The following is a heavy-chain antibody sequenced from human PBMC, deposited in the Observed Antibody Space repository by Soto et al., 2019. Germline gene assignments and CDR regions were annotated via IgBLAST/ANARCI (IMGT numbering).Heavy chain of an antibody. CDR1: GFTFGNYW. J-gene: IGHJ4*02. Sequence: GGSLRLSCAASGFTFGNYWMHWVRQAPGKGLEWVSRMNSDGSTTNYADSVKGRFTVSRDNARNTLHLQMNSLRAEDTAVYYCATAEVDYWGPGTLVSVSS. CDR2: MNSDGSTT. V-gene: IGHV3-74*01. CDR3: ATAEVDY.